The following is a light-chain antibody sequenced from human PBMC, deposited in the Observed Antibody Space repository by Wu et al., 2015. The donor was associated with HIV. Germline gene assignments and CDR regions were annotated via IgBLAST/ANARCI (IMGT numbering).Light chain of an antibody. CDR3: QQYKNWPPFT. J-gene: IGKJ5*01. CDR1: QTIANK. Sequence: EIVMTQSPATLSVSPGQRVTLSCRASQTIANKLAWYQQRPGQGPRLLIYETSTGATGIPARFSGRGSGTEFTLTISDMQSEDFAVYYCQQYKNWPPFTFGQGTRL. CDR2: ETS. V-gene: IGKV3-15*01.